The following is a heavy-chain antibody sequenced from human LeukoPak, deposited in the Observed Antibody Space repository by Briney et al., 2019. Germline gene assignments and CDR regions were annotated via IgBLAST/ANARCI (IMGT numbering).Heavy chain of an antibody. CDR1: GGSISSSSYY. V-gene: IGHV4-39*07. CDR2: IYYSGST. Sequence: SETLSLTCTVSGGSISSSSYYWGWIRQPPGKGLEWIGSIYYSGSTYYNPSLKSRVTISVDTSKHQFSLKLGSVTAADTAVYYCARGDYYDPRYYFDYWGQGTLVTVSS. J-gene: IGHJ4*02. CDR3: ARGDYYDPRYYFDY. D-gene: IGHD3-22*01.